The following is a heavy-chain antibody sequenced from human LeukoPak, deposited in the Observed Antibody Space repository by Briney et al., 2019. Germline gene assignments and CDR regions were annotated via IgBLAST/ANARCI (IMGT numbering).Heavy chain of an antibody. Sequence: GGSLRLSCAASGFTFSSYEMNWVRQAPGKGLEWVGRIKSKTDGGTTDYAAPVKGRFTISRDDSKNTLYLQMNSLKTEDTAVYYCTTDHVGANKIYYCYYMDVWGKGTTVTVSS. V-gene: IGHV3-15*01. CDR1: GFTFSSYE. D-gene: IGHD1-26*01. CDR2: IKSKTDGGTT. CDR3: TTDHVGANKIYYCYYMDV. J-gene: IGHJ6*03.